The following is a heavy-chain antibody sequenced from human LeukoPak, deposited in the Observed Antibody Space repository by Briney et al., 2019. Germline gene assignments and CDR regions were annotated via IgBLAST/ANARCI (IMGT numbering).Heavy chain of an antibody. CDR2: IYYIENT. J-gene: IGHJ4*02. Sequence: SETLSLTCTVSGGPISSYYWSWIRQPPGKGLEWIGFIYYIENTNYNPSLRSRVTMSLDTSKNQFSLKLSSVTAADTAVYYCARVVQYYYDSSGYYGYFDYWGQGTLVTVSS. CDR3: ARVVQYYYDSSGYYGYFDY. CDR1: GGPISSYY. V-gene: IGHV4-59*12. D-gene: IGHD3-22*01.